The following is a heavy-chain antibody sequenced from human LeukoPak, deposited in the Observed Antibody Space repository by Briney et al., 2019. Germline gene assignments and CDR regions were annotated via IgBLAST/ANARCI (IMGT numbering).Heavy chain of an antibody. CDR3: AQMIVHYSAFDI. CDR2: MNPNSGNT. CDR1: GYTFTSYG. Sequence: ASVKVSCKASGYTFTSYGINWVRQATGQGLEWMGWMNPNSGNTGYAQKFQGRATMTRNTSISTAYMELSSLRSEDTAVYYCAQMIVHYSAFDIWGQGTMVTVSS. D-gene: IGHD3-22*01. J-gene: IGHJ3*02. V-gene: IGHV1-8*01.